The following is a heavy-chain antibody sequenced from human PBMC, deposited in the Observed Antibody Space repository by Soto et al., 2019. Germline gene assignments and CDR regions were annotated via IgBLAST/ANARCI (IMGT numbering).Heavy chain of an antibody. CDR2: IYYSGST. CDR1: GGSISSSSYY. CDR3: ATQEVGGSYVYTFDP. J-gene: IGHJ5*02. D-gene: IGHD1-26*01. V-gene: IGHV4-39*02. Sequence: SETLSLTCTVSGGSISSSSYYWGWIRQPPGKGLEWIGSIYYSGSTYYNPSLKSRVTISVDASKNHFSLKLSSVTAADTAVYYCATQEVGGSYVYTFDPWGQGTLVTVSS.